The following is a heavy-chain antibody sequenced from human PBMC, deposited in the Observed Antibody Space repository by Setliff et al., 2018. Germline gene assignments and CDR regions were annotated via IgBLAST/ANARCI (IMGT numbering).Heavy chain of an antibody. Sequence: PSETLSLTCTVSGGSISSHYWSWIRQPPGKGLEWIGSIYYSGSTNYNPSLKSRVTISVDTSKNQFSLKLSSVTAADTAVYYCARSRGYSYGFFDYWGQGTLVTAPQ. V-gene: IGHV4-59*11. CDR3: ARSRGYSYGFFDY. D-gene: IGHD5-18*01. CDR2: IYYSGST. J-gene: IGHJ4*02. CDR1: GGSISSHY.